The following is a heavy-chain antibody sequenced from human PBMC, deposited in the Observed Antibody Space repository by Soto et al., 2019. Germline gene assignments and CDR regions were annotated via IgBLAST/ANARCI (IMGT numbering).Heavy chain of an antibody. CDR1: GFTFSSYA. J-gene: IGHJ4*02. D-gene: IGHD5-12*01. Sequence: PGGSLRLSCAASGFTFSSYAMHWVRQAPGKGLEYVSGIRGNGDPPFYADSVKGRFTISRDNSKNTLYLQMTSLSADDTAVYYCVKSRGGNNFDFFDWDQGVLVTVSS. CDR2: IRGNGDPP. V-gene: IGHV3-64D*06. CDR3: VKSRGGNNFDFFD.